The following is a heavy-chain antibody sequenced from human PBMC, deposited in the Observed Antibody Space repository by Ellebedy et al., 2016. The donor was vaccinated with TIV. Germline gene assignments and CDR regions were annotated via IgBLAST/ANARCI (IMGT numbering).Heavy chain of an antibody. CDR2: VTSGDIT. CDR3: AKPTLHYYGSGGYIFDY. Sequence: GESLKISXAVSGFTFSSYGMSWVRQAPGRGLEWVSTVTSGDITHYADSLKGRFTISRDIPKNTLYLQMNNVRAEDTAVYYCAKPTLHYYGSGGYIFDYWGQGTLVTV. CDR1: GFTFSSYG. J-gene: IGHJ4*02. D-gene: IGHD3-10*01. V-gene: IGHV3-23*01.